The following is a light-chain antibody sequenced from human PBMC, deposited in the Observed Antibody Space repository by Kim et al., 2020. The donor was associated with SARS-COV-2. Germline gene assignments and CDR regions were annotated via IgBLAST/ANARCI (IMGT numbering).Light chain of an antibody. CDR2: LNSDGSH. V-gene: IGLV4-69*01. CDR1: SGHGGYA. J-gene: IGLJ2*01. CDR3: QTWNTGIRV. Sequence: ASVKLTCSLRSGHGGYAIAWHQQQPEKGPRYLMKLNSDGSHSKGDGIPDRFSGSSSGAERYLTISSLQSEDEADYYCQTWNTGIRVFGGGTQLTVL.